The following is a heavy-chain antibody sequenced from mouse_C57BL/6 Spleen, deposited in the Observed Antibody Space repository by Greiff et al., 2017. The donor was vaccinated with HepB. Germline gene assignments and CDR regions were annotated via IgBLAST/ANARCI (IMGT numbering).Heavy chain of an antibody. J-gene: IGHJ1*03. V-gene: IGHV5-17*01. CDR2: ISSGSSTI. Sequence: EVKLVESGGGLVKPGGSLKLSCAASGFTFSDYGMHWVRQAPEKGLEWVAYISSGSSTIYYADTVKGRFTISRDNAKNTLFLQMTSLRSEDTAMYYCARGTRLLYWYFDVWGTGTTVTVSS. CDR1: GFTFSDYG. D-gene: IGHD2-13*01. CDR3: ARGTRLLYWYFDV.